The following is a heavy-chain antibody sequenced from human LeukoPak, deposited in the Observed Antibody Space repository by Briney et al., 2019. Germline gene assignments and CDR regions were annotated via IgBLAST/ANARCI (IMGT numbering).Heavy chain of an antibody. CDR1: GYTFTSYG. V-gene: IGHV1-18*01. J-gene: IGHJ4*02. CDR2: ISAYNGKT. CDR3: ARDRSSSSDY. Sequence: ASVTVSCKASGYTFTSYGISWVRQAPGQGLEGMGWISAYNGKTNYAQKPQGRVTMTTDTSTSTAYMELRSLRSDDTAVYYCARDRSSSSDYWGQGTLVTVSS. D-gene: IGHD6-13*01.